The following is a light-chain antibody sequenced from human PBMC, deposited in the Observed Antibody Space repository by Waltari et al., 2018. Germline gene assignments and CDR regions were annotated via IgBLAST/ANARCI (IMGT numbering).Light chain of an antibody. CDR1: QSVLERSNSKNS. CDR3: QQYSTSPPT. CDR2: WAS. J-gene: IGKJ3*01. V-gene: IGKV4-1*01. Sequence: DIVMTQSPDSLAVSQGERASITCKSSQSVLERSNSKNSLAWYQQKPGQRPKLLIYWASTRKSGVPDRFSGSGSGTDFTLIINSLQAEDVAVYFCQQYSTSPPTFGPGTRVDL.